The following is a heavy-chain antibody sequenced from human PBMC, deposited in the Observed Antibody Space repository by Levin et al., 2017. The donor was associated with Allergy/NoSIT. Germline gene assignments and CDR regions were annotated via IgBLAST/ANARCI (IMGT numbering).Heavy chain of an antibody. V-gene: IGHV4-59*01. Sequence: SETLSLTCTVSGGSISDYYWSWIRQPPGKGLDWIGYIYYTGSTNYNPSLKSRVTISVDTSKNQFSLKLTSVTAADTAVYYCARASLGNSLYLFDHWGQGTLVTVSS. CDR3: ARASLGNSLYLFDH. J-gene: IGHJ4*02. CDR1: GGSISDYY. D-gene: IGHD2-2*02. CDR2: IYYTGST.